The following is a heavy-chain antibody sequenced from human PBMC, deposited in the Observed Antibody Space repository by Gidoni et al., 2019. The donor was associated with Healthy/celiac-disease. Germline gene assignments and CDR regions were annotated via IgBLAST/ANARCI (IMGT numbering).Heavy chain of an antibody. CDR3: ARDLGECGGDCYVDAFDI. V-gene: IGHV4-31*03. J-gene: IGHJ3*02. Sequence: QVQLQESGPGLVKPSPTLSLTCTVSGGSFSSGGSYWSWIRQHPGKGLEWIGYIYYSGSTYYNPSLKSRVTISVDTSKNQFSLKLSSVTAADTAVYYCARDLGECGGDCYVDAFDIWGQGTMVTVSS. CDR1: GGSFSSGGSY. CDR2: IYYSGST. D-gene: IGHD2-21*02.